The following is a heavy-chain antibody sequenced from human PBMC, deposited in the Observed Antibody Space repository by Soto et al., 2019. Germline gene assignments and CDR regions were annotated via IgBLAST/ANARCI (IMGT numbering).Heavy chain of an antibody. CDR2: INPSGGST. Sequence: ASVKVSCKASGYTFTSYYMHWVRQAPGQGLEWMGIINPSGGSTSYAQKFQGRVTMTRDTSTSTVYMELSSLRSEDTAVYYCARDMVEWELLNYYYGMDVWGQGTTVTVSS. V-gene: IGHV1-46*01. J-gene: IGHJ6*02. CDR3: ARDMVEWELLNYYYGMDV. D-gene: IGHD1-26*01. CDR1: GYTFTSYY.